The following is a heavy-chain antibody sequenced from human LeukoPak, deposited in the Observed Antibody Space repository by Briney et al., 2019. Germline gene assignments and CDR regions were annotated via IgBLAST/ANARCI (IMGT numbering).Heavy chain of an antibody. V-gene: IGHV3-30*03. CDR3: ARDNDLDY. D-gene: IGHD2-8*01. J-gene: IGHJ4*02. CDR1: GFTFSSYG. Sequence: PGGSLRLSCAASGFTFSSYGMHWVRQAPGKGLEWVTLISYDGSTKYYSDSVKGRFTLSRDNSKNTLYLQMNSLRAEDTAVYYCARDNDLDYWGQGTLVTVSS. CDR2: ISYDGSTK.